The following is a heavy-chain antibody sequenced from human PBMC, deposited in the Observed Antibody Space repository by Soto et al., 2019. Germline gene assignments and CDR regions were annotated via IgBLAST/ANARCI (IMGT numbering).Heavy chain of an antibody. V-gene: IGHV4-59*01. D-gene: IGHD6-13*01. J-gene: IGHJ4*02. Sequence: QVQLQESGPGRVKPSETLSLTCTVPGGSISSYYWSWIRQPPGKGLEWIGYIYYSGSTNYNPSLKSRVTISVDTSKNQFSLKLSSVTAADTAVYYCARGRYSSSSNPFDYWGQGTLVTVSS. CDR2: IYYSGST. CDR1: GGSISSYY. CDR3: ARGRYSSSSNPFDY.